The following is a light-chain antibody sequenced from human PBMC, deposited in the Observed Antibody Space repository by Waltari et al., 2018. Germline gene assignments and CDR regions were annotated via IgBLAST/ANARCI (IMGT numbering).Light chain of an antibody. CDR3: QQLNGFPLT. Sequence: DIQLTQSPSFLSASVGARVTITCRASQAISSYLAWYQQKPGKAPKLLIYSASTLQSGVPSRFSGSGSGAEFTLTISSLQPEDFATYYCQQLNGFPLTFGGGTKVEIK. V-gene: IGKV1-9*01. CDR2: SAS. CDR1: QAISSY. J-gene: IGKJ4*01.